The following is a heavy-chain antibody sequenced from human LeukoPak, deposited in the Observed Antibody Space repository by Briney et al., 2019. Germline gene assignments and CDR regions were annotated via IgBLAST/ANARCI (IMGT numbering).Heavy chain of an antibody. Sequence: SETLSLTCTISGGSISSISYYWGWIRQPPGKGLEWIGSIYYSGSTYYNPSLKSRVTISVGTSKNQFSLKLSSVTAADTAVYYCARQVAAAGTEYFDYWGQGTLVTVSS. J-gene: IGHJ4*02. V-gene: IGHV4-39*01. CDR2: IYYSGST. CDR3: ARQVAAAGTEYFDY. D-gene: IGHD6-13*01. CDR1: GGSISSISYY.